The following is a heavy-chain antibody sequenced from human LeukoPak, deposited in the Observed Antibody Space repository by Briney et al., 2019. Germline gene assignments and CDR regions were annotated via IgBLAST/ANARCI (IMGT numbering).Heavy chain of an antibody. CDR2: IWYDGSNK. V-gene: IGHV3-33*01. D-gene: IGHD2-15*01. J-gene: IGHJ4*02. CDR3: ARDSLAGYCSGGSCYLDY. Sequence: GGSLRLSCAASGFTFSSYGMHWVRQAPGKGLEWVAVIWYDGSNKYYADSVKVRFTISRDNSKNTLYLQMNSLRAEDTAVYYCARDSLAGYCSGGSCYLDYWGQGTLVTVSS. CDR1: GFTFSSYG.